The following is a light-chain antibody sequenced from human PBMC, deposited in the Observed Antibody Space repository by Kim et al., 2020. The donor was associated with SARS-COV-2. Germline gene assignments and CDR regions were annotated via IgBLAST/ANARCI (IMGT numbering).Light chain of an antibody. J-gene: IGLJ2*01. CDR2: DVT. Sequence: QSALTQPPSASGSPGQSVDISCTGTSSDVGRYNYVSWYQHHPGRAPKLIIYDVTKWPTGVPDRFSGSKSGNTASLTVSGLQAEDEADYYCSSYAGRNDLVFGGGTQLTVL. CDR1: SSDVGRYNY. CDR3: SSYAGRNDLV. V-gene: IGLV2-8*01.